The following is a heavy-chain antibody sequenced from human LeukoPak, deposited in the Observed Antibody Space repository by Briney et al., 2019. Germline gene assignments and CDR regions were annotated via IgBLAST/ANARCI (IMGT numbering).Heavy chain of an antibody. CDR3: ARRAATSYYYYGMDV. V-gene: IGHV3-30-3*01. CDR1: GFTFSSYA. Sequence: GGSLRLSCAASGFTFSSYAMHWVRQAPGKGLEWVAVISYDGSNKYYAGSVKGRFTISRDNSKNTLYLQMNSLRAEDTAVYYCARRAATSYYYYGMDVWGQGTTVTVSS. D-gene: IGHD2-15*01. J-gene: IGHJ6*02. CDR2: ISYDGSNK.